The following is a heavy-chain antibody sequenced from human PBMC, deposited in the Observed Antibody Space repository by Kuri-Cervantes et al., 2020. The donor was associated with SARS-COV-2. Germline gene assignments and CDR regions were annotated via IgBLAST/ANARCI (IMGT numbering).Heavy chain of an antibody. V-gene: IGHV3-30-3*01. J-gene: IGHJ4*02. CDR2: ISYDGSNK. CDR1: GFTFSSYA. CDR3: ARDPSWELPQILEPYFDY. D-gene: IGHD1-26*01. Sequence: GESQKISCAASGFTFSSYAMHWVRQAPGKGLEWVAVISYDGSNKYYADSVKGRFTISRDNSKNTLYLQMNSLSAEDPAVYYFARDPSWELPQILEPYFDYWGQEAMVTVSS.